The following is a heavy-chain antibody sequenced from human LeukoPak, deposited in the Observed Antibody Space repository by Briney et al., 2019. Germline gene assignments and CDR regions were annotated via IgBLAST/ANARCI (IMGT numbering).Heavy chain of an antibody. CDR3: ARQGIAAGPHGIDV. CDR2: IYYSGST. J-gene: IGHJ6*02. D-gene: IGHD6-13*01. Sequence: SSETLSLTCTVSGGSISSYYWSWIRQPPGKGLEWIGYIYYSGSTNYNPSLKSRVTISVDTSKNQFSLKLSSVTAADTAVYYCARQGIAAGPHGIDVWGQGTTVTVSS. CDR1: GGSISSYY. V-gene: IGHV4-59*08.